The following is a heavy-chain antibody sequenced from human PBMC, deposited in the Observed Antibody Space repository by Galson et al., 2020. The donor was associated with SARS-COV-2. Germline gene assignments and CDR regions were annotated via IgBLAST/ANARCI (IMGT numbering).Heavy chain of an antibody. CDR2: VRSKTNNYAT. J-gene: IGHJ5*02. CDR1: GFSFTGSA. CDR3: TTLGYKSRTKGIDP. Sequence: GESLKISCAASGFSFTGSAIHWVRPASGKRLEWVGRVRSKTNNYATDYAASVKGRFTISRDDSRNTAYLQMNTLKTEDTAVYYCTTLGYKSRTKGIDPWGQGTPVIVSS. D-gene: IGHD5-12*01. V-gene: IGHV3-73*01.